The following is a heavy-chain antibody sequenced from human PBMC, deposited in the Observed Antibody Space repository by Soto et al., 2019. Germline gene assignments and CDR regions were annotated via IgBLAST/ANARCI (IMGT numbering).Heavy chain of an antibody. CDR2: ISGSGGST. CDR3: AKDLGSGNLKGMDV. J-gene: IGHJ6*02. CDR1: VFTFSSYA. D-gene: IGHD3-10*01. Sequence: HPGGSLRLSGAASVFTFSSYAMSWVRQAPGKGLEWVSAISGSGGSTYYADSVKGRFTISRDNSKNTLYLQMNSLRAEDTAVYYCAKDLGSGNLKGMDVWGQGTTVTAP. V-gene: IGHV3-23*01.